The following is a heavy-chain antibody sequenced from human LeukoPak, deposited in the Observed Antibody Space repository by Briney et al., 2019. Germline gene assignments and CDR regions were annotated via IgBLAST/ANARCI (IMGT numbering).Heavy chain of an antibody. J-gene: IGHJ6*04. CDR1: GGTFSSYA. CDR3: ARTVLGYSYGLDV. Sequence: ASVKLSCKASGGTFSSYAISWVRQAPGQGLEWMGGIIPIFGTANYAQTSQGRVTITTDESTSTAYMEMSSLRSEDTAVYYCARTVLGYSYGLDVWGKGTAVTVSS. D-gene: IGHD5-18*01. V-gene: IGHV1-69*05. CDR2: IIPIFGTA.